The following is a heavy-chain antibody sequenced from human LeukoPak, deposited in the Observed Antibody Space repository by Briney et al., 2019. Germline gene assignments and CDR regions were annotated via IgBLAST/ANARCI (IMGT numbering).Heavy chain of an antibody. CDR1: GYTFTSYY. D-gene: IGHD3-3*01. CDR3: ARGLEWLADY. Sequence: ASVKVSCKASGYTFTSYYMHWVRQAPGQGLEWMGIINPSGGSTSYAQKFRGRVTVTRDTSTSTVYMEVSSLRSEDTAVYYCARGLEWLADYWGQGTLVTVSS. CDR2: INPSGGST. J-gene: IGHJ4*02. V-gene: IGHV1-46*01.